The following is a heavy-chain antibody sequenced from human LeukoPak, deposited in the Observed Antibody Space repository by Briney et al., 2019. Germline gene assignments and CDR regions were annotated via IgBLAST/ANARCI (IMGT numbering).Heavy chain of an antibody. D-gene: IGHD3-3*01. J-gene: IGHJ3*02. CDR2: ISYDGSNK. CDR3: AKDLYYDFWSGYQSAGAFDI. V-gene: IGHV3-30*18. Sequence: GGSLRLSYAASGFIFSSHGMNWVRQAPGKGLEWVAVISYDGSNKYYADSVKGRFTISRDNSKNTLYLQMNSLRAEDTAVYYCAKDLYYDFWSGYQSAGAFDIWGQGTMVTVSS. CDR1: GFIFSSHG.